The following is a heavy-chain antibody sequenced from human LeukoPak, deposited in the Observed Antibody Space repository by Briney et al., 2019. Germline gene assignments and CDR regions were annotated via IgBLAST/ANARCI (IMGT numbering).Heavy chain of an antibody. Sequence: GGSLRLSCVTSGFIFSSSDMHWVRQAPGKGLEWVAFIRNDGSDKYYVDSVEGRFTISRDNSKNTVYLHMNSLRADDTAVNYCVKDRKQWLVYFDDWGQGTLVTVSS. D-gene: IGHD6-19*01. CDR3: VKDRKQWLVYFDD. CDR1: GFIFSSSD. J-gene: IGHJ4*02. V-gene: IGHV3-30*02. CDR2: IRNDGSDK.